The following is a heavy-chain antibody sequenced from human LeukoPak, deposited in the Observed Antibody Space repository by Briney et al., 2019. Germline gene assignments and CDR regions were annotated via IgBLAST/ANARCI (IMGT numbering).Heavy chain of an antibody. D-gene: IGHD3-22*01. CDR2: IYYSGST. Sequence: SETLSLTCTVSGGSISSSSYYWGWIRQPPGKGLEWIGYIYYSGSTDYNPSLKSRVTISVDTSKNQFSLKLSSVTAADTAVYYCARVGDSSGYYSDYWGQGTLVTVSS. CDR1: GGSISSSSYY. J-gene: IGHJ4*02. V-gene: IGHV4-61*05. CDR3: ARVGDSSGYYSDY.